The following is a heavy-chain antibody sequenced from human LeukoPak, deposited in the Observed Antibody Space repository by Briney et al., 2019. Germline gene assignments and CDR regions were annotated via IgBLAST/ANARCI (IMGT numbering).Heavy chain of an antibody. CDR3: ARLISGTYYFDS. D-gene: IGHD1-26*01. CDR1: GYTFTNYW. CDR2: IYPDDSDT. V-gene: IGHV5-51*01. J-gene: IGHJ4*02. Sequence: GESLKISCKASGYTFTNYWIGWVRQMPGKGLEWMEIIYPDDSDTRYSPSFQGQVTMSADKSFSTAYLQWSSLKDSDSAMYYCARLISGTYYFDSWGQGTLVTVSS.